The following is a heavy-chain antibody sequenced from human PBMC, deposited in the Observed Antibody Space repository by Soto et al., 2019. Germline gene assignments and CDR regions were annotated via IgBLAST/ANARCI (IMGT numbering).Heavy chain of an antibody. V-gene: IGHV4-61*03. Sequence: QVQLQESGPGLVKPSETLSLTCSVSGGSVSSGSCYWSWIRQPPGEGREWIGYIYYSGSTKYYPALKSRVTLSVDTSMNHFSLKLRPVTAADTAVYYCARKIPYYYDSSGFDLGWFAPWGRGTLVTVSS. CDR3: ARKIPYYYDSSGFDLGWFAP. J-gene: IGHJ5*02. D-gene: IGHD3-22*01. CDR1: GGSVSSGSCY. CDR2: IYYSGST.